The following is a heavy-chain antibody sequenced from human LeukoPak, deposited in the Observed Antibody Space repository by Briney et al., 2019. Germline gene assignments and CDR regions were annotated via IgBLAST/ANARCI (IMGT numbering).Heavy chain of an antibody. J-gene: IGHJ4*02. Sequence: ASVKVSCKASGYTFTGYFMHWVRQAPGQGLGWMGWINPNSGGTIYAQKFQGRVTLTGATSISTAYMELSSLRSDDTAVYYCARGIPVAGKTPASLYFFDYWGQGTLVTVSS. CDR2: INPNSGGT. V-gene: IGHV1-2*02. D-gene: IGHD6-19*01. CDR3: ARGIPVAGKTPASLYFFDY. CDR1: GYTFTGYF.